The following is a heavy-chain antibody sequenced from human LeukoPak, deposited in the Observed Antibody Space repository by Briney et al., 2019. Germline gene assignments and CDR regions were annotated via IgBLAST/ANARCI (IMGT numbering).Heavy chain of an antibody. CDR3: AELGITMIGGV. D-gene: IGHD3-10*02. J-gene: IGHJ6*04. CDR2: ISYDGSNK. V-gene: IGHV3-30*18. CDR1: GFTFSTFA. Sequence: PGGSLRLSCAASGFTFSTFAMIWVRQAPGKGLEWVAVISYDGSNKYYADSVKGRFTISRDNSKNTLYLQMNSLRAEDTAVYYCAELGITMIGGVWGKGTTVTISS.